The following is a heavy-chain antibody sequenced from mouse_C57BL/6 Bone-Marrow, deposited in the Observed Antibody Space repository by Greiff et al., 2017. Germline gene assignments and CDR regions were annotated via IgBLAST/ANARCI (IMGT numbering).Heavy chain of an antibody. J-gene: IGHJ3*01. D-gene: IGHD4-1*01. Sequence: EVHLVESGGGLVKPGGSLKLSCAASGFTFSDYGMHWVRQAPEKGLEWVAYISSGSSTIYYAATVKGRFTISRDNAKNTLFLQMTSLRSEDTAMYYCARRKANWGPFAYWGQGTLVTVSA. V-gene: IGHV5-17*01. CDR3: ARRKANWGPFAY. CDR1: GFTFSDYG. CDR2: ISSGSSTI.